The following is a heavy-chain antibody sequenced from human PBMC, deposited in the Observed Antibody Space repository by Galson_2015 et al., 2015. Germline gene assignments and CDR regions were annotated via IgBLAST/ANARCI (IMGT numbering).Heavy chain of an antibody. V-gene: IGHV7-4-1*02. CDR1: GYTFTSYA. Sequence: SVKVSCKASGYTFTSYAMNWVRQAPGQGLEWMGWINTNTGNPTYAQGFTGRFVFSLDTSVSTAYLQISSLKAEDTAVYYCASAGALHESNEEDYWGQGTLVTVSS. J-gene: IGHJ4*02. CDR3: ASAGALHESNEEDY. CDR2: INTNTGNP. D-gene: IGHD3-10*01.